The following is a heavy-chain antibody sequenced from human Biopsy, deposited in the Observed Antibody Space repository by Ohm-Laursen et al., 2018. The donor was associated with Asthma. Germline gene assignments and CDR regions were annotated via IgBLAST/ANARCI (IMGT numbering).Heavy chain of an antibody. CDR3: ATVYDSRRPDAFDV. D-gene: IGHD3-22*01. CDR2: IDSRSFST. CDR1: GVTLSDHY. J-gene: IGHJ3*01. V-gene: IGHV3-11*06. Sequence: LSCAVSGVTLSDHYMSWIRQAPGKGRECDSFIDSRSFSTTYAYSVKGRFTISRDNAKNSLYLQMDSLRAEDTGTYYCATVYDSRRPDAFDVWGQGTLVTVSS.